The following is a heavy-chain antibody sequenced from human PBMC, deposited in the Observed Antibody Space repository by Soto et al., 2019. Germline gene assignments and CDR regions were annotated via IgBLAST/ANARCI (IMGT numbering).Heavy chain of an antibody. Sequence: PSETLSLTCGVYGGSFRNYYWFWVRQPPGKGLAWIGEVNHSEEATYNPSLQSRVSISLDTSNNHFSLNMTSVTAAATATYVCVRAERFPRSWFDPWGQGTQVTVSS. D-gene: IGHD3-10*01. CDR3: VRAERFPRSWFDP. V-gene: IGHV4-34*01. CDR1: GGSFRNYY. CDR2: VNHSEEA. J-gene: IGHJ5*02.